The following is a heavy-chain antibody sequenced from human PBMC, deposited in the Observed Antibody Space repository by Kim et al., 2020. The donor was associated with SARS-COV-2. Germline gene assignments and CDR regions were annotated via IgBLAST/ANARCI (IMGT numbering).Heavy chain of an antibody. Sequence: ASVKVSCKVSGYTLTELSMHWVRQAPGKGLEWMGGFDPEDGETIYAQTFQGRVTMTEDTSTDTAYMELSSLRSEDTAVYYCATIKSFGVVHSYWYFDLWGRGTLVTVSS. CDR3: ATIKSFGVVHSYWYFDL. V-gene: IGHV1-24*01. CDR1: GYTLTELS. CDR2: FDPEDGET. D-gene: IGHD3-3*01. J-gene: IGHJ2*01.